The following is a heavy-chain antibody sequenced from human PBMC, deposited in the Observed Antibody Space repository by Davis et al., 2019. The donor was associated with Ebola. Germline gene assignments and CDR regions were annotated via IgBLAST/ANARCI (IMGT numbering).Heavy chain of an antibody. CDR2: IYYSGST. V-gene: IGHV4-59*01. D-gene: IGHD3-3*01. CDR1: GGSISSYY. J-gene: IGHJ5*02. CDR3: ARFTIAFDP. Sequence: PSETLSLTCTVSGGSISSYYWSWIRQPPGKGLEWIGYIYYSGSTNYNPSLKSRVTISVDTSKNQFSLKLSSVTAADTAVYYCARFTIAFDPWGQGTLITVSS.